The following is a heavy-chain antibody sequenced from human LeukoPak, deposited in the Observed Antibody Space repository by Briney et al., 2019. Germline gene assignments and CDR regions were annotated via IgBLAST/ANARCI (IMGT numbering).Heavy chain of an antibody. D-gene: IGHD6-19*01. CDR2: ISWDGGST. CDR1: GFTFDDCA. V-gene: IGHV3-43D*03. CDR3: AKDDRAVAGTGYFDY. J-gene: IGHJ4*02. Sequence: GGSLRLSCAASGFTFDDCAMHWVRQTPGKGLEWVSLISWDGGSTYYADSVKGRFIISRDNSKNSLYLQMNSLRTEDTALYYCAKDDRAVAGTGYFDYWGQGTLVTVSS.